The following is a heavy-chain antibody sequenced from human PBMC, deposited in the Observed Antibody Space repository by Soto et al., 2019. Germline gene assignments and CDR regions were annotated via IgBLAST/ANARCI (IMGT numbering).Heavy chain of an antibody. V-gene: IGHV1-46*02. CDR1: GYTFNRYY. CDR2: INPSGTTT. CDR3: ARGSFLEWSCMDV. J-gene: IGHJ6*02. D-gene: IGHD3-3*01. Sequence: ASVKVSCKASGYTFNRYYMHWVRQAPGQGLEWMGMINPSGTTTSYAQKFQGRVTMTRDTSTSTLYMELSSLRSEDTAVYYCARGSFLEWSCMDVWGQGTTVTVSS.